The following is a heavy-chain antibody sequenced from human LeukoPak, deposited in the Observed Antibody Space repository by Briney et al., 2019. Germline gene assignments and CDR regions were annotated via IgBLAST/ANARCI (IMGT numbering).Heavy chain of an antibody. CDR2: INHSGST. D-gene: IGHD2-15*01. CDR3: ARGPYCSGGSCYSAFDI. Sequence: SETLSLTCAVYGGSFSGYYWSWIRQPPGKGLEWIGEINHSGSTNYNPSLKSRVTISVDTSKNQFSLKLSSVTAADTAVYYCARGPYCSGGSCYSAFDIWGQGTMVTVSS. J-gene: IGHJ3*02. CDR1: GGSFSGYY. V-gene: IGHV4-34*01.